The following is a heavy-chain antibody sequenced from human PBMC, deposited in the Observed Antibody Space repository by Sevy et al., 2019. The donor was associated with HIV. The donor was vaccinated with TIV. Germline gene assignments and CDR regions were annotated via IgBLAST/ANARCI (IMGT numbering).Heavy chain of an antibody. J-gene: IGHJ4*02. Sequence: GGSLRLSCAASGFTFSSYAMHWVRQAPGKGLEWVAVISYDGSNKYYADSVKGRFTISRDNSKNTLYLQMNSLRAEDTAVYYCARDGDLIYGPAGGFDYWGQGTLVIVSS. V-gene: IGHV3-30-3*01. CDR2: ISYDGSNK. CDR1: GFTFSSYA. D-gene: IGHD3-10*01. CDR3: ARDGDLIYGPAGGFDY.